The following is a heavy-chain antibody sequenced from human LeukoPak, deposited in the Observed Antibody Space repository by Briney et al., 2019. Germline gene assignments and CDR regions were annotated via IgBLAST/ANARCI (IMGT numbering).Heavy chain of an antibody. Sequence: LGGSLKLSCAASGFTFSYYWMGWGRQAPGKGLEWVANIKQDASEEYYGDSVKGRFTISRDNAKNSLYLQMDSLRAEDTAVYYCARDEHQFYHSSTGRFDYWGQGTLVSVSS. CDR2: IKQDASEE. J-gene: IGHJ4*02. CDR3: ARDEHQFYHSSTGRFDY. CDR1: GFTFSYYW. D-gene: IGHD2-8*02. V-gene: IGHV3-7*04.